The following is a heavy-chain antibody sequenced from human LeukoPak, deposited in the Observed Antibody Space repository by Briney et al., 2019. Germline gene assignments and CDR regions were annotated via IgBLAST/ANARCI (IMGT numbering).Heavy chain of an antibody. D-gene: IGHD2-15*01. CDR2: INSDGSST. CDR1: GFTFRSYW. J-gene: IGHJ3*02. CDR3: AREVVVVAATNAFDI. Sequence: GGSLRLSCAASGFTFRSYWMHWVRQAPGKGLVWVSRINSDGSSTSYADSVKGRFTISRDNAKNTLYLQMNSLRAEDPAVYYCAREVVVVAATNAFDIWGQGTMVTVSS. V-gene: IGHV3-74*01.